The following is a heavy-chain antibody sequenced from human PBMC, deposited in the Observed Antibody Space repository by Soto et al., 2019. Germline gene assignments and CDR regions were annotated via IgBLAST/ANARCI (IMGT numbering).Heavy chain of an antibody. Sequence: PGGSLRLSCAASGFTFSSYSMNWVRQAPGKGLEWVSSISSSSSYIYYADSVKGRFTISRDNAKNSLYLQMNSLRAEDTAVYYCARDSSGWYYFDYWGQGTLVTVSS. J-gene: IGHJ4*02. CDR1: GFTFSSYS. V-gene: IGHV3-21*04. CDR3: ARDSSGWYYFDY. D-gene: IGHD6-19*01. CDR2: ISSSSSYI.